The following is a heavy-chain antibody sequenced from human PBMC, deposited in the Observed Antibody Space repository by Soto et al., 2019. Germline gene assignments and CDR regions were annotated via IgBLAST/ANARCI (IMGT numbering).Heavy chain of an antibody. J-gene: IGHJ4*02. D-gene: IGHD3-22*01. CDR3: VNKRNDSRRQDG. CDR2: ISSNGGST. Sequence: KDSDISSNGGSTYYADSVKGRFTISRDNSKNTLYLHMSRLRAEDTAVYSCVNKRNDSRRQDGWGQGTQVIVS. V-gene: IGHV3-64D*06.